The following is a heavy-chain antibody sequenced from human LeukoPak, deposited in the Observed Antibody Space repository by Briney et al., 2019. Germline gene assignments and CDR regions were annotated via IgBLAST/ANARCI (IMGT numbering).Heavy chain of an antibody. D-gene: IGHD6-19*01. V-gene: IGHV3-48*03. CDR3: ARDFAVAGLFFDY. CDR1: GFTFSSYE. CDR2: IGSSGSTI. J-gene: IGHJ4*02. Sequence: GGSLRLSCAASGFTFSSYEMNWVRQAPGKGLEWVSYIGSSGSTIYYADSVKGRFTISRDNAKNSLYLQMNSLRAEDTAVYYCARDFAVAGLFFDYWGQGTLVTVSP.